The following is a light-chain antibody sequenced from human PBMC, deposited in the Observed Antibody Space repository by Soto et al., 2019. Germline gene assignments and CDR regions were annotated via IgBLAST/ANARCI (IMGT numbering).Light chain of an antibody. CDR2: AAS. CDR1: QDISNY. Sequence: DIQMTQSPSSLSASVGDRVTITCQASQDISNYLNWYQQKPGKAHKLLIFAASNLQSGVPSRFSGSGSGTEFTLTISSLQPDDFATYYCQHYNSYSEAVGQGTKVDIK. V-gene: IGKV1-16*01. J-gene: IGKJ1*01. CDR3: QHYNSYSEA.